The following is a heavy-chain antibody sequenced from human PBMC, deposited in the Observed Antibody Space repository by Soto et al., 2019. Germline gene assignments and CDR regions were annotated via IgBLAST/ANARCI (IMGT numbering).Heavy chain of an antibody. D-gene: IGHD3-22*01. V-gene: IGHV3-30*18. CDR1: GFTFSSYG. CDR2: ISYDGSNK. Sequence: PGVSLRLSCAASGFTFSSYGMHWVRQAPGKGLEWVAVISYDGSNKYYADSVKGRFTISRDNSKNTLYLQMNSLRAEDTAVYYCAKGPNPEDSSGYSYYFDYWGQGTLVTVSS. J-gene: IGHJ4*02. CDR3: AKGPNPEDSSGYSYYFDY.